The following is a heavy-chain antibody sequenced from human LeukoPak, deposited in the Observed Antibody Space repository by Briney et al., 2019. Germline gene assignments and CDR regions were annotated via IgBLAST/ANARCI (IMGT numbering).Heavy chain of an antibody. J-gene: IGHJ4*02. V-gene: IGHV3-7*03. Sequence: PGESLRLSCAASGFTFTTYWMTWVRQAPGKGLEWVANIKQDGSETYYVDSVKGRFTISRDNAKNSLYLQTNSLRAEDTAVYYCARDSGGRVYNYWGQGTLVTVSS. CDR2: IKQDGSET. D-gene: IGHD6-13*01. CDR1: GFTFTTYW. CDR3: ARDSGGRVYNY.